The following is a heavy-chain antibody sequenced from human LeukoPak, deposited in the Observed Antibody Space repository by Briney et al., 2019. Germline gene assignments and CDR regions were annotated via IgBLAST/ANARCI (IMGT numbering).Heavy chain of an antibody. J-gene: IGHJ4*02. D-gene: IGHD6-19*01. CDR3: TIDLMTGFSSGWHFAY. CDR2: IKRKTDGGTT. CDR1: GFTFSNAW. V-gene: IGHV3-15*01. Sequence: GGSLRLSCAASGFTFSNAWMSWVRQAPGKGLEWVGRIKRKTDGGTTDYAAPVKGRFTISRDDSKDTLYLQMNSLKTEDTAVYYCTIDLMTGFSSGWHFAYWGQGALVTVSS.